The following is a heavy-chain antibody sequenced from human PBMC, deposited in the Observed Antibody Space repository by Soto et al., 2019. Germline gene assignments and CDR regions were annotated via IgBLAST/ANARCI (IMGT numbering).Heavy chain of an antibody. CDR1: GYIFTSYY. V-gene: IGHV1-69*04. Sequence: SVKVSCKASGYIFTSYYIHWVRQAPGQGLEWMGRIIPILGIANYAQKFQGRVTITADKSTSTAYMELSSLRSEDTAVYYCARDRYSGYDSPAFDYWGQGTLVTVSS. J-gene: IGHJ4*02. CDR3: ARDRYSGYDSPAFDY. D-gene: IGHD5-12*01. CDR2: IIPILGIA.